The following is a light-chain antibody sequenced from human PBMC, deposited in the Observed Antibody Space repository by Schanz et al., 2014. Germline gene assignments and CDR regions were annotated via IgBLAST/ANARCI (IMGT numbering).Light chain of an antibody. CDR2: DVS. V-gene: IGLV2-14*01. CDR3: SSYATNNTLV. CDR1: SSDVGGYNY. J-gene: IGLJ2*01. Sequence: QSALTQPASVSGSPGQSITISCTGTSSDVGGYNYVSWYQQHPGKAPKLMIYDVSNRPSGVSNRFSDSKSGNTASLTIPGLQAEEEADYYCSSYATNNTLVFGGGTKLTVL.